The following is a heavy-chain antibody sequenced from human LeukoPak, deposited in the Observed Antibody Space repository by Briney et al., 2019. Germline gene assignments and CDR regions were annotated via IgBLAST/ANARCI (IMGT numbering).Heavy chain of an antibody. Sequence: SVKVSCKASGGTFSSYAISWVRQAPGQGLEWMGGIIPIFGTANYVQKFQGRVTSTAYESTSTAYMELSSLRSEDTAVYYCARRVGIAARPGRYYFDYWGQGTLVTVSS. CDR2: IIPIFGTA. J-gene: IGHJ4*02. CDR1: GGTFSSYA. V-gene: IGHV1-69*01. CDR3: ARRVGIAARPGRYYFDY. D-gene: IGHD6-6*01.